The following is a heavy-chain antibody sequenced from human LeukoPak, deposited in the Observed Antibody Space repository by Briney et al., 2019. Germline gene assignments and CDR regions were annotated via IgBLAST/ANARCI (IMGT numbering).Heavy chain of an antibody. J-gene: IGHJ6*02. V-gene: IGHV3-53*01. CDR1: GFTVSSNY. CDR2: IYSGGST. D-gene: IGHD1-14*01. CDR3: AKVSGGGLYYDGMDV. Sequence: GGSLRLSCAASGFTVSSNYMSWVRQAPGKGLEWVSVIYSGGSTYYADSVKGRFTISRDSSKNTLYLQMNSLRAEDTAVYYCAKVSGGGLYYDGMDVWGQGTTVTVSS.